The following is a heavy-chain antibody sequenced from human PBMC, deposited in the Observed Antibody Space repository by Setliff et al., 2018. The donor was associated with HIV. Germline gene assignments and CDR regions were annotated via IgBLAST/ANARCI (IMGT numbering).Heavy chain of an antibody. D-gene: IGHD2-21*01. Sequence: ASVKVSCKAFGYTFTTYSLHWVRQAPGQSLEWMGWINVGKGDTKYSQEFQGRISITTDTSASTGYMELSSLRSDDTAVYFCARGALLAVFDFDHWGHGTLVTVS. CDR3: ARGALLAVFDFDH. J-gene: IGHJ4*01. V-gene: IGHV1-3*01. CDR2: INVGKGDT. CDR1: GYTFTTYS.